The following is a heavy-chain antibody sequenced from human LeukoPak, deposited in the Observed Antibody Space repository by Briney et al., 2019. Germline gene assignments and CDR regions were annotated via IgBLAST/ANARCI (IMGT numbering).Heavy chain of an antibody. CDR3: ARVVVGSYFDY. CDR2: INSDGSST. D-gene: IGHD3-10*01. CDR1: GFTSSSYG. J-gene: IGHJ4*02. V-gene: IGHV3-74*01. Sequence: GGSLRLSCAASGFTSSSYGMHWVRQAPGKGMVWVSRINSDGSSTSYADSVKGRFTISRDNAKNTLYLQMNSLRAEDTAVYYCARVVVGSYFDYWGQGTLVTVSS.